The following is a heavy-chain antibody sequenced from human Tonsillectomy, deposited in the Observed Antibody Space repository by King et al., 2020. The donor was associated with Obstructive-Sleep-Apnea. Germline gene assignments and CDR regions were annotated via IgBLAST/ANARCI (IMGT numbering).Heavy chain of an antibody. CDR3: ARVCELCPPPRHYGMDV. V-gene: IGHV5-51*01. CDR2: TDPSDSET. J-gene: IGHJ6*02. Sequence: VQLVQSGAEVKKPGESLKISCKGSGYIFTTYWIGWVRQIPGKGLEWMGITDPSDSETRYSPSFQGQVTISVDKSVSTAYLQWNSLKASDTAMYYCARVCELCPPPRHYGMDVWGQGTTVTVSS. CDR1: GYIFTTYW. D-gene: IGHD1-7*01.